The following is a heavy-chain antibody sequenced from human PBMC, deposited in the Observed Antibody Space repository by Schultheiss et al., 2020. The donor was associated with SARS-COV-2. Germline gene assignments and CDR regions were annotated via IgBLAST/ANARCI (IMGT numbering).Heavy chain of an antibody. CDR2: TYYRSKWYN. CDR3: ASAPSSSAWGSGGSCSTSPLDY. J-gene: IGHJ4*02. D-gene: IGHD2-15*01. Sequence: SETLSLTCAISGDSVSSNSAAWNWIRQSPSRGLEWLGRTYYRSKWYNDYAVSVKSRITINPDTSKNQFSLQLNSVTPEDTAVYYWASAPSSSAWGSGGSCSTSPLDYWGQGTLVTVSS. CDR1: GDSVSSNSAA. V-gene: IGHV6-1*01.